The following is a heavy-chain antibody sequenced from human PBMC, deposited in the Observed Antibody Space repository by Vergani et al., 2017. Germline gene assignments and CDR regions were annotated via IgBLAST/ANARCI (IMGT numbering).Heavy chain of an antibody. J-gene: IGHJ6*02. D-gene: IGHD2-2*01. V-gene: IGHV1-3*01. CDR3: AREGIVVVPAAHKGDYYYYGMDV. CDR1: GYTFTSYA. CDR2: INAGNGNT. Sequence: QVQLVQSGAEVKKPGASVKVSCKASGYTFTSYAMHWVRQAPGQRLEWMGWINAGNGNTKYSQKFQGRVTITRDTSASTAYMELSSLRSDDTAVYYCAREGIVVVPAAHKGDYYYYGMDVWGQGTTVTVSS.